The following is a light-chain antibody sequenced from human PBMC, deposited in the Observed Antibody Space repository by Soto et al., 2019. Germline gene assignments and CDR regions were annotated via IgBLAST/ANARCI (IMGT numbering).Light chain of an antibody. Sequence: DIQMTQSPSSLSASVGDRVTITCRASQSISSYLNWYQQKPGKAPKLLIYAASSLQSGVPSRFSGSGSGTDFTLTISSLQPEDFXTXXCQQSYSTPNTFGQGTKLEIK. CDR2: AAS. J-gene: IGKJ2*01. CDR1: QSISSY. V-gene: IGKV1-39*01. CDR3: QQSYSTPNT.